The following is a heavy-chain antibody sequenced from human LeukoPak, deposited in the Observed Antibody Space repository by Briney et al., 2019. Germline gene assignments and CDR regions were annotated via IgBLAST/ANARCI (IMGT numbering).Heavy chain of an antibody. CDR2: ISSSSSTI. J-gene: IGHJ4*02. V-gene: IGHV3-48*02. Sequence: PGGSLRLSCAASGFTFSSYSLNWVRQAPGKGLEWVSYISSSSSTIYYADSVKGRFTISRDNAKNSLYLQMNSLRDEDTAVYYCARRTFYYGSGSAIDSWGQGTLVTVSS. CDR1: GFTFSSYS. D-gene: IGHD3-10*01. CDR3: ARRTFYYGSGSAIDS.